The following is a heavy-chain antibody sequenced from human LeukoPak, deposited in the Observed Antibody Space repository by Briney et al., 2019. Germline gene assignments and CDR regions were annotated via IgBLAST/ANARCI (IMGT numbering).Heavy chain of an antibody. J-gene: IGHJ4*02. CDR2: ISWNSAII. Sequence: GRSLRLSCAASGFTFGDYAMHWVRHAPGKGLEWVSGISWNSAIIDYADSVKGRFTISRDNAKNSLYLQMNSLRAEDTALYYCAKSGGSIPLRGVDYWGQGTLVTVSP. CDR3: AKSGGSIPLRGVDY. V-gene: IGHV3-9*01. CDR1: GFTFGDYA. D-gene: IGHD3-10*01.